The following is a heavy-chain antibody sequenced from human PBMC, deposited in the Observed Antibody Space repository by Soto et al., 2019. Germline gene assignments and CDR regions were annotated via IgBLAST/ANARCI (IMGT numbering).Heavy chain of an antibody. CDR1: GYTFMNYG. D-gene: IGHD1-26*01. CDR2: ISAYNGNT. J-gene: IGHJ6*02. CDR3: ARDISGSYSYGMDV. V-gene: IGHV1-18*01. Sequence: QVQLVQSGAEVKKPGASVKISCKASGYTFMNYGINWVRQAPGQGLEWMGWISAYNGNTDYPQMLQGRVTMTTDTXXSTAYMDLRSLRSDDTAVYYCARDISGSYSYGMDVWGQGTTVTVSS.